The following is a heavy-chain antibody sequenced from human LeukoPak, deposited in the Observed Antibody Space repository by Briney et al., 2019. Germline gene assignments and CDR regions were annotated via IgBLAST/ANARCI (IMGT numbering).Heavy chain of an antibody. CDR1: GGSISSYY. J-gene: IGHJ6*03. D-gene: IGHD4-17*01. CDR2: IYYSGST. V-gene: IGHV4-59*08. CDR3: ARHRTEELHDYGDYPGYYYYYMDV. Sequence: PSETLSLTCTVSGGSISSYYWSWIRQPPGKGLEWIGYIYYSGSTNYNPSLKSRVTMSVDTSKNQFSLKLSSVTAADTAVYYCARHRTEELHDYGDYPGYYYYYMDVWGKGTTVTVSS.